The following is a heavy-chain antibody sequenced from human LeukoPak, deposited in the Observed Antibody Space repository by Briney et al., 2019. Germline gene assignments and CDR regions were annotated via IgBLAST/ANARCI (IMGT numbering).Heavy chain of an antibody. J-gene: IGHJ4*02. CDR1: GGSISSYY. V-gene: IGHV4-59*08. D-gene: IGHD2-2*01. CDR3: AGYCSSTSCYDI. Sequence: PSETLSLTCTVSGGSISSYYWSWIRQPPGKGLEWIGYIYYSGSTNYNPSLKSRVTISVDTSKNQFSLKLSSVTAADTAVYYCAGYCSSTSCYDIWGQGTLVTVSS. CDR2: IYYSGST.